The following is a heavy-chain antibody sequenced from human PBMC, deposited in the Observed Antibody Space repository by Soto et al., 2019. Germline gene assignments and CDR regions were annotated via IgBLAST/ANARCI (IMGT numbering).Heavy chain of an antibody. D-gene: IGHD3-3*01. CDR3: ARGEGITIFGVVPSWFDP. CDR2: INTNTGNP. CDR1: GYTFTSYA. Sequence: GASVKVSCKAPGYTFTSYAMNWVRQAPGQGLEWMGWINTNTGNPTYAQGFTGRFVFSLDTSVSTAYLQICSLKAEDTAVYYCARGEGITIFGVVPSWFDPWGQGTLVTVSS. J-gene: IGHJ5*02. V-gene: IGHV7-4-1*01.